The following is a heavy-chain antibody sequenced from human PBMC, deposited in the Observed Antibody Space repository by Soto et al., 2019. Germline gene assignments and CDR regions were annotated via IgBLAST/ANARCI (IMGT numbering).Heavy chain of an antibody. D-gene: IGHD2-21*01. Sequence: PGGSLRLSCAASGFTFSSYGMHWVRQAPGKGLEWVAVIWYDGSNKYYADSVKGRFTISRDNSKNTLYLQMNSLRAEDTAVYYCARDFVVEMATLRSGAFDIWGQGTMVTVSS. V-gene: IGHV3-33*01. CDR1: GFTFSSYG. CDR3: ARDFVVEMATLRSGAFDI. CDR2: IWYDGSNK. J-gene: IGHJ3*02.